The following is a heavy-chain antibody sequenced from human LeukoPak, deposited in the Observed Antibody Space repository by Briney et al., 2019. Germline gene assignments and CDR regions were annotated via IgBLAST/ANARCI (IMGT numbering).Heavy chain of an antibody. Sequence: GGSLRLSCETSGFTFTISAMSWVRQAPGKGLEWVSAIGGSGGSTYYADSVKGRFTISRDNSKNTLYLQMNSLRAEDTAVYYCAKSLVLLWFGEFDYWGQGTLVTVSS. CDR2: IGGSGGST. CDR1: GFTFTISA. D-gene: IGHD3-10*01. CDR3: AKSLVLLWFGEFDY. J-gene: IGHJ4*02. V-gene: IGHV3-23*01.